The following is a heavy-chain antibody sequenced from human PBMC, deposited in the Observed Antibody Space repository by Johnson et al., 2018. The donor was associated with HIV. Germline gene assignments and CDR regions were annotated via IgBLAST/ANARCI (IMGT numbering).Heavy chain of an antibody. Sequence: QVQLVESGGGVVQPGRSLRLSCAASGFTFSSYDMHWVRQAPGKGLEWVAVISYDGSNKYYADSVKGRFTISRDNSKNTLYLQMTSLRQDDTAVYSCYCSDHVGAGSESKGTFDAWGQGTMVTVSS. J-gene: IGHJ3*01. CDR2: ISYDGSNK. CDR1: GFTFSSYD. CDR3: YCSDHVGAGSESKGTFDA. D-gene: IGHD3-10*01. V-gene: IGHV3-30*03.